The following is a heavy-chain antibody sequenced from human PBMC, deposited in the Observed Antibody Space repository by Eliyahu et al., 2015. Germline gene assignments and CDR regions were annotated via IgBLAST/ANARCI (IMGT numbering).Heavy chain of an antibody. D-gene: IGHD4-17*01. CDR1: GFTFXXYA. Sequence: QVQLVESGGGXVQPGRXXXLSCAASGFTFXXYAMHWVRQAPGKGLEWVAVISXDGSNKYXADSVXGRFTISRDNSKNTLYLQMNSLRAEDTAVYYCAREGVYGDYGSPFDYWGQGTLVTVSS. V-gene: IGHV3-30-3*01. J-gene: IGHJ4*02. CDR2: ISXDGSNK. CDR3: AREGVYGDYGSPFDY.